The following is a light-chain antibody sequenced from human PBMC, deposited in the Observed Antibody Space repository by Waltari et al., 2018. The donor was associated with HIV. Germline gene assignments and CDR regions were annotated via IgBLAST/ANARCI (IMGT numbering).Light chain of an antibody. V-gene: IGLV2-14*01. J-gene: IGLJ3*02. CDR2: DVS. CDR1: SSDVGGYNY. Sequence: QSALTQPASVSGSPGQSITISCTGTSSDVGGYNYVSWYQQHPGKAPKLMIYDVSKRPSVVSNRFSGSKSGNTASLTISGLQAEDEADYYCSSYTSSSTPPWVFGGGTKLTVL. CDR3: SSYTSSSTPPWV.